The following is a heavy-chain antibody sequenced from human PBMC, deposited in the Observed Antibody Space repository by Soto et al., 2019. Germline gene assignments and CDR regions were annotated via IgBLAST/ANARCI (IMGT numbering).Heavy chain of an antibody. V-gene: IGHV3-30*18. Sequence: QVQLVESGGGVVQPGRSLRVSCAASGFTFSIYAMHWVRQAPGTGLEWVAVISYDGTKTYYADSVKGRFTISRDNSKNTVYLQMNSLRGEDTAVYYCAKDRGPRGQWLIVPFDYWGQGTLVTVSP. CDR3: AKDRGPRGQWLIVPFDY. CDR1: GFTFSIYA. D-gene: IGHD6-19*01. J-gene: IGHJ4*02. CDR2: ISYDGTKT.